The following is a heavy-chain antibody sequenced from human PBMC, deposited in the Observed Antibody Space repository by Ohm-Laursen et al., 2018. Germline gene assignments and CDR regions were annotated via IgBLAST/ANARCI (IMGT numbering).Heavy chain of an antibody. V-gene: IGHV3-7*01. CDR1: GFTFSSSW. J-gene: IGHJ5*02. CDR3: VRGEGRGYSAYDSGS. CDR2: IEHDASER. Sequence: GSLRLSCSAPGFTFSSSWMSWVRQAPGMGLAWVANIEHDASERFYVDSVEGRFTISRDNAKNSLYLQMNSLRAEDTAVYYCVRGEGRGYSAYDSGSWGQGTLVTVSS. D-gene: IGHD5-12*01.